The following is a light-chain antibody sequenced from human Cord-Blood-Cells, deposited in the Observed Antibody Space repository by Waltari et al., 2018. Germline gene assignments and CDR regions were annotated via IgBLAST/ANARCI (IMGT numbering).Light chain of an antibody. CDR3: QQYNSYSYT. J-gene: IGKJ2*01. CDR2: KAS. Sequence: DIQMTQSPSTLSASVGDRVTITCRASQSISSWLAWYQQKPGKAPNLRIYKASSLESGVPSRFSGSGSGTEFTLTISSLQPDDFATYYCQQYNSYSYTFGQETKLEIK. V-gene: IGKV1-5*03. CDR1: QSISSW.